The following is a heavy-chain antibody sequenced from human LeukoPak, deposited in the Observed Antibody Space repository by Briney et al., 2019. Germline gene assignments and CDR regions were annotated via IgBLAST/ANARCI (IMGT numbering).Heavy chain of an antibody. D-gene: IGHD1-26*01. CDR1: GYSISSGYY. CDR3: ARRIYSGSYYYFDY. CDR2: IYHNGST. Sequence: SETLSLTCAVSGYSISSGYYWGWIRQPPGKGLEWIGSIYHNGSTYYNPSLKSRVTISVDTSKNQFSLKLSSVTAADTAVYYCARRIYSGSYYYFDYWGQGTLVTVSS. V-gene: IGHV4-38-2*01. J-gene: IGHJ4*02.